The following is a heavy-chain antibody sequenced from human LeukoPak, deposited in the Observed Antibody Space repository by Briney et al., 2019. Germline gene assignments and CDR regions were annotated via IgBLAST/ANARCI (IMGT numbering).Heavy chain of an antibody. CDR2: IYCSGST. D-gene: IGHD6-6*01. V-gene: IGHV4-59*01. CDR1: GGSISSYY. Sequence: PSETLSLTCTVSGGSISSYYWSWIRQPPGKGLEWIGYIYCSGSTNYNPSLKSRVTISVDTSKNQFSLKLSSVTAADTAVYYCARSIAALENDYWGQGTLVTVSS. CDR3: ARSIAALENDY. J-gene: IGHJ4*02.